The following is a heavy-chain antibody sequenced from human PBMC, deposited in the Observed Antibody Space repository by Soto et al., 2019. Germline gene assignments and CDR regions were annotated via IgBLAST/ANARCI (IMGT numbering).Heavy chain of an antibody. J-gene: IGHJ2*01. CDR3: ARDHARYYGLLTGYYNDWYFDL. D-gene: IGHD3-9*01. V-gene: IGHV3-48*02. CDR1: GFTFSSYS. CDR2: ISSSSSTI. Sequence: EVQLVESGGGLVQPGGSLRLSCAASGFTFSSYSMNWVRQAPGKGLEWVSYISSSSSTIYYADSVKGRFTISRDNAKNSQYLQMNSLRDEDTAVYYCARDHARYYGLLTGYYNDWYFDLWGRGTLVTVSS.